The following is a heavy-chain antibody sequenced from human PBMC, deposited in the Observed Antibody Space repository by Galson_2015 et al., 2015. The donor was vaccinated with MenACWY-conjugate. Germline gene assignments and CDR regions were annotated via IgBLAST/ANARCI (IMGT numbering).Heavy chain of an antibody. D-gene: IGHD1/OR15-1a*01. CDR3: ARDNNMRIPYYFDY. CDR2: ISYDGSNK. V-gene: IGHV3-30*04. CDR1: GFTFSSYA. J-gene: IGHJ4*02. Sequence: SLRLSCAASGFTFSSYAMHWVRQAPGKGLEWVAVISYDGSNKYYADSVKGRFTISRDNSKNTLYLQMNSLRAEDTAVYYCARDNNMRIPYYFDYWGQGTLVTVSS.